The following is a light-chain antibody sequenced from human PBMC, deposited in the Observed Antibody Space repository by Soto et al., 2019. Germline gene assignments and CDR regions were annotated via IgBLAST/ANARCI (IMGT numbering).Light chain of an antibody. Sequence: DIQMTQSPSTLSAIVGDKVTITYPASQSISRWLAWYKQKGGKAPKIIIYKASSLESGVPSRFRGSGSGTEFTLTISSLQPDDFETYYCQQYNSFPWTFGQGTKVDIK. CDR2: KAS. J-gene: IGKJ1*01. CDR3: QQYNSFPWT. V-gene: IGKV1-5*03. CDR1: QSISRW.